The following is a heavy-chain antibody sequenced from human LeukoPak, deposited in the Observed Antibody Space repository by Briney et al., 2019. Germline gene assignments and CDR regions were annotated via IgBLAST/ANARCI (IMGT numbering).Heavy chain of an antibody. V-gene: IGHV3-48*03. CDR1: GFTFSSYE. CDR3: ARRGTSRSSYYFDY. CDR2: ISTSASTI. J-gene: IGHJ4*02. Sequence: PGGSLRLSCAASGFTFSSYEMNWVRQAPGKGLEWVSYISTSASTIYYADSVKGRFTSSRDNAKNSLYLQMNSLSAEDTAVYYCARRGTSRSSYYFDYWGQGTLVTVSS.